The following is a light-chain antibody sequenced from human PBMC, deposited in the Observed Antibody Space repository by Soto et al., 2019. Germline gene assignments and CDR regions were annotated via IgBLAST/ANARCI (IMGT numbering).Light chain of an antibody. V-gene: IGKV3-15*01. J-gene: IGKJ2*02. CDR3: HQYNNWRT. Sequence: EIVMTQSPATLSVSPGERATLSCRASQSVSSDLAWYQQKPGQAPRLLIDGASARATGSPARYNGSGSGTDFTLTISSLQSEDSAIYYCHQYNNWRTFGQGTKLEIK. CDR1: QSVSSD. CDR2: GAS.